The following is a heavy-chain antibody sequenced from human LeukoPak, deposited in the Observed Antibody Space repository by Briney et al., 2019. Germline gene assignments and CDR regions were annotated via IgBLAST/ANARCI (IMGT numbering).Heavy chain of an antibody. D-gene: IGHD3-3*01. CDR1: GFTFGDYA. V-gene: IGHV3-49*03. Sequence: GGSLRLSCTASGFTFGDYAMSWFRQAPGKGLEWVGFIRSKAYGGTTEYAASVKGRFTISRDDSKSIAYLQMNSLKTEDTAVYYCTRGRITIFGVVIEESSFDYWGQGTLVTVSS. CDR2: IRSKAYGGTT. J-gene: IGHJ4*02. CDR3: TRGRITIFGVVIEESSFDY.